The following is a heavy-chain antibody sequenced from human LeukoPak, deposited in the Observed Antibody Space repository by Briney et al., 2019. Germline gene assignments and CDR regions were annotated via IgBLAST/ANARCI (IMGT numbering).Heavy chain of an antibody. V-gene: IGHV4-59*01. Sequence: SETLSLTCTVSGGSISSYYWSWIRQPPGKGLEWIGYIYYSGSTNYNPSFKSRVTISVDTSKNQFSLKLSSVTAADTAVYYCARSSWIQLLLFDYWGQGTLATVSS. CDR1: GGSISSYY. J-gene: IGHJ4*02. D-gene: IGHD5-18*01. CDR2: IYYSGST. CDR3: ARSSWIQLLLFDY.